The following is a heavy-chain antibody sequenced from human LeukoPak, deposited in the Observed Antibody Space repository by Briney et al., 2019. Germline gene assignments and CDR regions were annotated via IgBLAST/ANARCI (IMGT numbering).Heavy chain of an antibody. CDR1: GFTFSSYG. CDR3: AKDLSGSHYFDY. V-gene: IGHV3-30*02. J-gene: IGHJ4*02. D-gene: IGHD1-1*01. Sequence: TGGSLRLSCAASGFTFSSYGMHWVRQAPGKGLEWVAFIRYDGSNKYYADSVKGRFTISRDNSKNTLYLQMNSLRAEDTAVYYCAKDLSGSHYFDYWGQGTLVTVSS. CDR2: IRYDGSNK.